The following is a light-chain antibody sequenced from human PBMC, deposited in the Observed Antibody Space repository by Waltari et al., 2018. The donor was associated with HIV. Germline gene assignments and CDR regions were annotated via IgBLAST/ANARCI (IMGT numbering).Light chain of an antibody. V-gene: IGLV4-69*01. Sequence: QVVLTQSPSASASLGASVKLTCTLSSGHSNYAIAWHQLQPGKGPRYLMKLNSDGSHTKGDGIPDRFSGSSSGAERYLTISSLQSEDEADYYCQTWGTGIRVFGGGTK. J-gene: IGLJ3*02. CDR3: QTWGTGIRV. CDR2: LNSDGSH. CDR1: SGHSNYA.